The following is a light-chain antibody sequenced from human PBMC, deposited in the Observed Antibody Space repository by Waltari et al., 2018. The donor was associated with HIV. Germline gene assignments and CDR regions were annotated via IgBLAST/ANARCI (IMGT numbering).Light chain of an antibody. CDR1: ALAKQH. J-gene: IGLJ2*01. CDR3: ESADSTGSYYV. V-gene: IGLV3-25*03. CDR2: AGT. Sequence: SYELTQPPSVSVSPDQTATINCSGDALAKQHSYWYQQKAGQAPVLVIFAGTERPSGIPERFSGTRSETTVTLTITGVQAEDEADYYCESADSTGSYYVFGRGTRLTVL.